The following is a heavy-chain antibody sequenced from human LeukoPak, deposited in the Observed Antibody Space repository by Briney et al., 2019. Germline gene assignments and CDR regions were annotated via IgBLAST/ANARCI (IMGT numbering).Heavy chain of an antibody. CDR3: AKAKIGITMVGGVYAY. D-gene: IGHD3-10*01. CDR1: GGSFSGYY. V-gene: IGHV4-34*01. CDR2: INHSGST. Sequence: SETLSLTCAVYGGSFSGYYWSWIRQPPGKGLEWIGEINHSGSTNYNPSLKSRVTISVDTSKNQFSLKLSSVTAADTAVYYCAKAKIGITMVGGVYAYWGQGTRVTVSS. J-gene: IGHJ4*02.